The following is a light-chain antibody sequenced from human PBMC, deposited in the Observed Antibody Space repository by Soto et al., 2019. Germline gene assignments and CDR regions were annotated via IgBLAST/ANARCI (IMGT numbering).Light chain of an antibody. CDR2: GAS. V-gene: IGKV3-15*01. J-gene: IGKJ4*01. Sequence: EIVMTQSPATLSVSPGERATLSCRASQSVSSNLAWYQQKPGQAPRLLIYGASTRATGIPARFSGSGSGTEFTLTISSRQSADFAVYYYQLYNNRPLTFGGGTKVEIK. CDR1: QSVSSN. CDR3: QLYNNRPLT.